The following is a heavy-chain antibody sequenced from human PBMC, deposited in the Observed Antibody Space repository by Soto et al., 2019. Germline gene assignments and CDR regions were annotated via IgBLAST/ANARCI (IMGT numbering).Heavy chain of an antibody. J-gene: IGHJ4*02. CDR3: AKDLLMITFGGVIAHFDC. Sequence: EVQLLESGGGLVQPGGSLRLSCAASGFTFSSYAMSWVRQAPGKGLEWVSGIYASGGTTSYADSVKGRFTISRDNSKNTLFLQMNSLRAEDTAVYYCAKDLLMITFGGVIAHFDCWGQGTLVTVSS. CDR2: IYASGGTT. CDR1: GFTFSSYA. V-gene: IGHV3-23*01. D-gene: IGHD3-16*02.